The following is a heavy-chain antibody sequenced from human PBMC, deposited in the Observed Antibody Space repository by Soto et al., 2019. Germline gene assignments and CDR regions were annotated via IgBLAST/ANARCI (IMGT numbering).Heavy chain of an antibody. Sequence: SETLSLTCTVSGGSISSYYWSWIRQPPGKGLEWIGYIYYSGSTNYNPSLKSRVTISVDTSKNQFSLKLSSVTAADTAVYYCERGGSIAAREIDYYYYYMDVWGKGTTVTVS. CDR2: IYYSGST. CDR1: GGSISSYY. D-gene: IGHD6-6*01. CDR3: ERGGSIAAREIDYYYYYMDV. J-gene: IGHJ6*03. V-gene: IGHV4-59*01.